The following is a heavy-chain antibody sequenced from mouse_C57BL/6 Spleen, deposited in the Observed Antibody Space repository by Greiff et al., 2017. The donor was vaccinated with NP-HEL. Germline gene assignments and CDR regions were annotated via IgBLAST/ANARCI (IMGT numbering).Heavy chain of an antibody. J-gene: IGHJ2*01. CDR3: ARFITTVVATPFDY. D-gene: IGHD1-1*01. CDR1: GYTFTSYW. V-gene: IGHV1-53*01. CDR2: INPSNGGT. Sequence: QVQLQQSGTELVKPGASVKLSCKASGYTFTSYWMHWVKQRPGQGLEWIGNINPSNGGTNYNEKFKSKATLTVDKSSSTAYMQLSSLTSEDSAVYYCARFITTVVATPFDYWGQGTTLTVSS.